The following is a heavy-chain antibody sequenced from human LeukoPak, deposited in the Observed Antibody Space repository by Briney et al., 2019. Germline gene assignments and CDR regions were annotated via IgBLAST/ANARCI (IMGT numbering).Heavy chain of an antibody. Sequence: SQTLSLSCTVSGASINTGGYYWGWIRQDPGGGLEWIGNVFYSGRTYYNPSFQSRVTISEDTSTNQFSPKFSSVTAADTAVYYCARVPAANYSYYYMDVWGRGDTVTVS. V-gene: IGHV4-31*03. J-gene: IGHJ6*03. CDR1: GASINTGGYY. D-gene: IGHD2-2*01. CDR3: ARVPAANYSYYYMDV. CDR2: VFYSGRT.